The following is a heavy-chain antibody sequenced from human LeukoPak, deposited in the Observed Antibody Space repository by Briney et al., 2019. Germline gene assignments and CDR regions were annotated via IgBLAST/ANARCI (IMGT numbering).Heavy chain of an antibody. D-gene: IGHD1-1*01. J-gene: IGHJ2*01. CDR2: IYSGGTT. Sequence: GGSLRLSCAASVFTSSTYYMNWVRQAPGKGLEGGSIIYSGGTTYYADSVKGRFTISRDTSKNTLSLQMNSLSAEDTAVYFCARVGDHFHWPLDLWGRGPLVPVSS. V-gene: IGHV3-53*01. CDR3: ARVGDHFHWPLDL. CDR1: VFTSSTYY.